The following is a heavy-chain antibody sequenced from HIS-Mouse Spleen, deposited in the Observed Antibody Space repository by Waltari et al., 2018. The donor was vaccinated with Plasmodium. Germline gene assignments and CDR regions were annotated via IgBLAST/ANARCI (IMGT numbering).Heavy chain of an antibody. Sequence: QVQLQESGPGLVKPSETLSLTCTVSGGPISSSYWCWIRQPPGKGLEWIGYIYYSGSTNYNPSLKRRVTISVDTSKNQFSLKLSSVTAADTAVYYCARLRYSYGYFDYWGQGTLVTVSS. CDR2: IYYSGST. J-gene: IGHJ4*02. V-gene: IGHV4-59*08. D-gene: IGHD5-18*01. CDR1: GGPISSSY. CDR3: ARLRYSYGYFDY.